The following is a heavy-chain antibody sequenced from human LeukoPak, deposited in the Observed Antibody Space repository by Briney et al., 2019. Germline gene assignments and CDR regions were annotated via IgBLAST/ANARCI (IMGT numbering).Heavy chain of an antibody. CDR1: GFTFDEYA. CDR2: ISRNSDKV. Sequence: SLRLSCAASGFTFDEYALHWVRQAPGKGLEWVSGISRNSDKVGYADSVKGRFTISRDNAKNSLYLQMNSLRAEDTAMYYCTKDRYCPSTNCPIDYWGQGTLVTVSS. V-gene: IGHV3-9*01. J-gene: IGHJ4*02. D-gene: IGHD2-2*01. CDR3: TKDRYCPSTNCPIDY.